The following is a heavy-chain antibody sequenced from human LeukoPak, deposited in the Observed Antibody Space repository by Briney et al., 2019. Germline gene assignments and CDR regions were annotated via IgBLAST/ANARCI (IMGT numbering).Heavy chain of an antibody. D-gene: IGHD3-22*01. J-gene: IGHJ3*02. V-gene: IGHV3-21*06. Sequence: PGGSLTLSCAASGFTFSSYSMNWVRQAPGKGLEWVSSITRSNYIYYADSVKGRFTISRDNAKNSLYLQMNSLRAEDTAVYYCAGYASSGRRGAFDIWGQGTMVTVSS. CDR3: AGYASSGRRGAFDI. CDR1: GFTFSSYS. CDR2: ITRSNYI.